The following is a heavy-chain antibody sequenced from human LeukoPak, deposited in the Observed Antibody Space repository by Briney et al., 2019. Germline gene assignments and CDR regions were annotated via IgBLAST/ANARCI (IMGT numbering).Heavy chain of an antibody. CDR2: INWNGGST. CDR3: AREYYYDSSGYSGYFDY. Sequence: GGSLRLSCAASGFTFDDCGMSWVRQAPGKGLEWVSGINWNGGSTGYADSVKGRFTISRDNAKNSLYLQMNSLRAEDTALYYCAREYYYDSSGYSGYFDYWGQGTLVTVSS. CDR1: GFTFDDCG. D-gene: IGHD3-22*01. J-gene: IGHJ4*02. V-gene: IGHV3-20*04.